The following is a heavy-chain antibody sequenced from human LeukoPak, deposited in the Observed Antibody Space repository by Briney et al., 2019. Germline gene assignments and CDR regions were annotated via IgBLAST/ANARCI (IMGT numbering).Heavy chain of an antibody. D-gene: IGHD1-26*01. V-gene: IGHV3-30-3*01. CDR2: ISYDGSNK. J-gene: IGHJ4*02. CDR3: ARDRVGATSGDY. Sequence: GGSLRLSCAASGFTFSSYATHWVRQAPGKGLEWVAVISYDGSNKYYADSVKGRFTISRDNSKNTLYLQMNSLRAEDTAVYYCARDRVGATSGDYWGQGTLVTVPS. CDR1: GFTFSSYA.